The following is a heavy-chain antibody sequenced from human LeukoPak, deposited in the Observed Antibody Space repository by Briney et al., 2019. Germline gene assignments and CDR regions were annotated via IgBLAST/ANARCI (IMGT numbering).Heavy chain of an antibody. J-gene: IGHJ6*03. CDR1: GFTFSSYW. Sequence: PGGSLRLSCAASGFTFSSYWMSWVRQAPEKGLEWVANIKQDGSEKYYMDSVKGRFTISRDNAKNSLYLQMNSLRAEDTAVYYCARDAIVVVPAAMWYYYYYMDVWGKGTTVTVSS. D-gene: IGHD2-2*01. CDR2: IKQDGSEK. V-gene: IGHV3-7*01. CDR3: ARDAIVVVPAAMWYYYYYMDV.